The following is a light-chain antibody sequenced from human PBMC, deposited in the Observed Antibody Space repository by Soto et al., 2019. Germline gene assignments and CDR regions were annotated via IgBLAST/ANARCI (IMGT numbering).Light chain of an antibody. Sequence: EIVLTQSPATLSLSPGERATLSCRASQSVSSYLAWYQQKPGQAPRLLIYDASNRATGIPARFSGSGSGTDFTLTISSLEPEDFAVYYCQQLGSTFAGGTKVEIK. CDR3: QQLGST. V-gene: IGKV3-11*01. CDR2: DAS. J-gene: IGKJ4*01. CDR1: QSVSSY.